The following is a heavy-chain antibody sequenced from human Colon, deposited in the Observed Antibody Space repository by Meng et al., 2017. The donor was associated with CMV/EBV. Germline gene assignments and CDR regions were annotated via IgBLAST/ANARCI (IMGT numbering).Heavy chain of an antibody. CDR2: SYTGGST. D-gene: IGHD3-9*01. V-gene: IGHV3-66*02. CDR1: GFNFTNKY. Sequence: GESLKISCVLSGFNFTNKYLTWVRQAPGKGLEWVAVSYTGGSTNYADSAKGRFIISRDNSKNTLYLQMNNLRPEDTAVYYCARQVRLDGRFDMWGQGTMVTVSS. CDR3: ARQVRLDGRFDM. J-gene: IGHJ3*02.